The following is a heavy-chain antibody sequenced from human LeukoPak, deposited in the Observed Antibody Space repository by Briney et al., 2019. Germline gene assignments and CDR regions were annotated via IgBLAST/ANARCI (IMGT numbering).Heavy chain of an antibody. V-gene: IGHV4-39*01. CDR2: IHDSGST. Sequence: SSETLSLTCTVSSGSISSGNYYWGWIRQPPGQGLEWIGAIHDSGSTDYYPSLKSRVTISVDTSKTQFSLKLTSVTAADTAVYFCARHFYGTAYRNYYFYYMDVWGKGTTVTVSS. CDR3: ARHFYGTAYRNYYFYYMDV. J-gene: IGHJ6*03. CDR1: SGSISSGNYY. D-gene: IGHD3/OR15-3a*01.